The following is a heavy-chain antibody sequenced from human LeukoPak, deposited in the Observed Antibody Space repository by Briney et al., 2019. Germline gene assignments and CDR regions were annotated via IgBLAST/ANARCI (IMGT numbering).Heavy chain of an antibody. CDR3: ASQRRVDLGFAFNL. Sequence: GGSLRLSCAASGFTVSSNYMNWVRQAPGKGLEWVSVIYSGGCAYYADSVKGRFTISRDNSKNTLYLQMNSLRADDTAVYYCASQRRVDLGFAFNLWGQGTMVTVSS. D-gene: IGHD3-9*01. V-gene: IGHV3-66*04. CDR2: IYSGGCA. CDR1: GFTVSSNY. J-gene: IGHJ3*01.